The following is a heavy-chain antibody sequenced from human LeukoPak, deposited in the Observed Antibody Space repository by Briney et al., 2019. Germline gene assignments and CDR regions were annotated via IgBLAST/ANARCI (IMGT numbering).Heavy chain of an antibody. CDR2: INPSGGST. CDR1: GYXFTSYY. CDR3: AVAYSYGRGAFDI. J-gene: IGHJ3*02. V-gene: IGHV1-46*01. D-gene: IGHD5-18*01. Sequence: ASVKVSCKASGYXFTSYYIHWVRQAPGQGLQWMGIINPSGGSTIYAQRFQGRVTMTRDTSTTTVHMDLSSLRSEDTAVYYCAVAYSYGRGAFDIWGQGTMVTVSS.